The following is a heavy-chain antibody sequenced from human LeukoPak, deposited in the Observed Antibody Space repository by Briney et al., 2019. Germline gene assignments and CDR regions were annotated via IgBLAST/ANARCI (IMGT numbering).Heavy chain of an antibody. V-gene: IGHV1-18*01. J-gene: IGHJ3*02. Sequence: GASVKVSCKASGYTFTTYGISWVRQAPGQGLEWMGWISGYNGNTNYAQKFQGRVTMTRNTSISTAYMELSSLRSEDTAVYYRARAVAGWYDAFDIWGQGTMVTVSS. CDR2: ISGYNGNT. CDR1: GYTFTTYG. D-gene: IGHD6-19*01. CDR3: ARAVAGWYDAFDI.